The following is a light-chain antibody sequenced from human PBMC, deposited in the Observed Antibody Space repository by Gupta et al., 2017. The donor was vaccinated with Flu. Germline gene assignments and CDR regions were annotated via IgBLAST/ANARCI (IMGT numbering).Light chain of an antibody. CDR2: GAS. CDR3: QQSHSTPLS. J-gene: IGKJ4*01. Sequence: DIQMTPSPSSLSASVGDRVTITCRASQRISTDLNWYQQKPGKAPELLIYGASSLQSGVPSRFSGSASGTDFTLTISRLQPEDFATYYCQQSHSTPLSFGGGTKLEI. CDR1: QRISTD. V-gene: IGKV1-39*01.